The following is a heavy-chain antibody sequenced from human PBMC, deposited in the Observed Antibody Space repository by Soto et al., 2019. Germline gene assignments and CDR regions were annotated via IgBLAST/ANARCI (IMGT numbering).Heavy chain of an antibody. J-gene: IGHJ5*02. CDR1: GYSISSGYY. D-gene: IGHD3-3*01. V-gene: IGHV4-38-2*01. CDR2: IYHSGST. CDR3: ARSGARITIFGVVIPYNWFDP. Sequence: SETLSLTCAVSGYSISSGYYWGWIRQPPGKGLEWIGSIYHSGSTYYNPSLKSRVTISVDTSKNQFSLKLSSVTAADTAVYYCARSGARITIFGVVIPYNWFDPWGQGTLVTVS.